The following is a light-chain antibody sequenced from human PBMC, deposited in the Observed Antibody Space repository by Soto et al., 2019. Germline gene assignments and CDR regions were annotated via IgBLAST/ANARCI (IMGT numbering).Light chain of an antibody. CDR2: GAS. CDR3: QQYNNWPPVVT. CDR1: QSVSSN. V-gene: IGKV3-15*01. J-gene: IGKJ3*01. Sequence: EIVMTQSPATLSVSPGERATLSCRASQSVSSNLAWYQQKPGQAPRLLIYGASTRATGIPARFSGSGSGTEFTLTISSLQSEDFAVYYCQQYNNWPPVVTFVPGTKVDIK.